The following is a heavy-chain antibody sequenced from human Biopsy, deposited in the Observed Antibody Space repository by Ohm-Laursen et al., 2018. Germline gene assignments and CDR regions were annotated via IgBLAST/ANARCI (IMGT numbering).Heavy chain of an antibody. D-gene: IGHD3-10*01. CDR3: ATELLPPSVGGPWLDS. Sequence: GSLRLSCAASGVTLSGYGMNWVRQAPGKGLEWVSSISASSSYIYYADSVKGRFTVSRDNTKNTLYLQMNSLRAADMAIYFCATELLPPSVGGPWLDSWGQGTPVTVSS. CDR1: GVTLSGYG. V-gene: IGHV3-21*06. CDR2: ISASSSYI. J-gene: IGHJ5*01.